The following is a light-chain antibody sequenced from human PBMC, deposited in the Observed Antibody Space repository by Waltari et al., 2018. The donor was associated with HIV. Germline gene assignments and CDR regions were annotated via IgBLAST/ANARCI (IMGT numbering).Light chain of an antibody. CDR1: HTVLYSSNNKNY. Sequence: DIALIQSPDFLAVSLGERATVSCKSNHTVLYSSNNKNYLAWYQHKPGQPPKLLFYWATTRESGVPDRFGGSGSGTDFALTISSLQAEDVAVYYCQQCYSLPRTFGQGTKVEIK. J-gene: IGKJ1*01. CDR3: QQCYSLPRT. V-gene: IGKV4-1*01. CDR2: WAT.